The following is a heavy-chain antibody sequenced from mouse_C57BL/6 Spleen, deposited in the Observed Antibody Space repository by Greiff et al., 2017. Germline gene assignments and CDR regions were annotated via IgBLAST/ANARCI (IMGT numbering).Heavy chain of an antibody. CDR3: TRYGPLYAMDY. V-gene: IGHV1-15*01. CDR1: GYTFTDYE. CDR2: IDPETGGT. D-gene: IGHD1-1*01. Sequence: VQLQQSGAELVRPGASVTLSCKASGYTFTDYEMHWVKQTPVHGLEWIGAIDPETGGTAYNQKFKGKAILTADKSSSTAYMELRSLTSEDSADYYCTRYGPLYAMDYWGQGTSVTVSS. J-gene: IGHJ4*01.